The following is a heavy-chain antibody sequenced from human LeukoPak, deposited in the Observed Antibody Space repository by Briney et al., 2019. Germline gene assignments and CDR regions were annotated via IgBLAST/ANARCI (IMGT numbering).Heavy chain of an antibody. D-gene: IGHD6-6*01. CDR3: ARHGSIAARPYYYYMDV. CDR1: GYSFTSYW. J-gene: IGHJ6*03. CDR2: IYPGDSDT. V-gene: IGHV5-51*01. Sequence: GESLKISCKGSGYSFTSYWIGWVRQMPGKGLEWMGIIYPGDSDTRYSPSFQGQVTISADKSISTAYLQWSSLKASDTAMYYCARHGSIAARPYYYYMDVWGKGTTVTVSS.